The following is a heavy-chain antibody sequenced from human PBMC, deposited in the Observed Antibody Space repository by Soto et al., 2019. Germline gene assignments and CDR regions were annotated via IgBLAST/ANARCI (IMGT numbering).Heavy chain of an antibody. D-gene: IGHD2-8*02. CDR2: INAGNGNT. CDR1: GYTFTSYA. CDR3: ARDRADLWYNWFDP. J-gene: IGHJ5*02. V-gene: IGHV1-3*01. Sequence: GASVKVSCKASGYTFTSYAMHWVRQAPGQRLEWMGWINAGNGNTKYSQKFQGRVTITRDTSASTAYMELSSLRSEDTAVYYCARDRADLWYNWFDPWGQGALVTVSS.